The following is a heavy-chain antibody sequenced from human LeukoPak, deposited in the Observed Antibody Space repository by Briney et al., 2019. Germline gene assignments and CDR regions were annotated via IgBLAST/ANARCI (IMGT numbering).Heavy chain of an antibody. J-gene: IGHJ4*02. Sequence: SETLSLTCTVSGGSISSDDYYWSWIRQPPGKGLEWIGYIFYSGGTYYNPSLESRITISVDTSKNQFSLKLSSVTAADTAVYYCARDSGRGYSYGSPFEYWGQGTLVTVSS. CDR2: IFYSGGT. V-gene: IGHV4-30-4*08. CDR1: GGSISSDDYY. CDR3: ARDSGRGYSYGSPFEY. D-gene: IGHD5-18*01.